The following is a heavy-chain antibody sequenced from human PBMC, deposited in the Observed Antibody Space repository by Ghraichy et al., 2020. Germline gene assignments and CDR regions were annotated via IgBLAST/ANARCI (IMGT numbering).Heavy chain of an antibody. Sequence: GESLNISCKGSGYSFTNYWIGWVRQVPGKGLEWMGIIYPADSDTRYSPSFQGQVTISADKSLSTAYLQWSSLKASDTAMYYCARRIQYYYYMDVWGKGTTVTVSS. J-gene: IGHJ6*03. V-gene: IGHV5-51*01. CDR1: GYSFTNYW. CDR2: IYPADSDT. CDR3: ARRIQYYYYMDV.